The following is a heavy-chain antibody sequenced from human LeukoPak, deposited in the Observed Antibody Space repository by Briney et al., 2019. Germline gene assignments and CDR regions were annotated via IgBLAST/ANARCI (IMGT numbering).Heavy chain of an antibody. CDR2: IYSSGST. D-gene: IGHD6-19*01. V-gene: IGHV4-59*08. CDR3: TRRVAVTGTPKAYFDY. CDR1: GGSISSYH. Sequence: SETLSLTCTVSGGSISSYHWSWIRQPPGKGLQWIGFIYSSGSTNHNPSLKSRVTISLDTSKNQFSLKLNSVTTADTAVYFCTRRVAVTGTPKAYFDYWGQGILVTVSS. J-gene: IGHJ4*02.